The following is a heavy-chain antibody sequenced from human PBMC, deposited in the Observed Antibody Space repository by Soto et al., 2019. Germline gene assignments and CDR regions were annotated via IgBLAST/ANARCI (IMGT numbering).Heavy chain of an antibody. V-gene: IGHV3-48*02. D-gene: IGHD2-15*01. Sequence: EVQLVESGGGLVQPGGSLRLSCAASGFTFSSYSMTWVRQGPGKGLEWVSYISGSSGTIRYADSVKGRFTISRDNAKSSLYLQMTSLRDEDTAVYYFARDRGHGGSDDYWGQRTLVTVSS. CDR1: GFTFSSYS. CDR3: ARDRGHGGSDDY. CDR2: ISGSSGTI. J-gene: IGHJ4*02.